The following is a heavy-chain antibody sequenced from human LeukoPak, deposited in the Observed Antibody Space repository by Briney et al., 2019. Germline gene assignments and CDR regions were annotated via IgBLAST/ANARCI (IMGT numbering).Heavy chain of an antibody. CDR1: GGSMFSYY. J-gene: IGHJ2*01. D-gene: IGHD3-22*01. Sequence: SETLSLTCTVSGGSMFSYYWNWIRQPPGKGLEWIGYIYSSGITNYSPSLRSRGTISVATSRSQFFLRLTSVTAADTALYCCARRGYYDSSGYHPSSGYFDLWGRGTVVSVSS. CDR3: ARRGYYDSSGYHPSSGYFDL. CDR2: IYSSGIT. V-gene: IGHV4-4*08.